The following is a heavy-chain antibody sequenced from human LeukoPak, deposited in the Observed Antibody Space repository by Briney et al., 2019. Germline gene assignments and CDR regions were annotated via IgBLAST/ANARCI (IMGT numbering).Heavy chain of an antibody. V-gene: IGHV4-30-4*01. Sequence: SQTLSLTCTVSGGSISSGDYYWSWIRQPPGKGLEWIGYIYYSGSTYYNPCLKSRVTISVDTSKNQFSLKLSSVTAADTAVYYCASLRDSGSYWFDYWGQGTLVTVSS. J-gene: IGHJ4*02. D-gene: IGHD1-26*01. CDR2: IYYSGST. CDR3: ASLRDSGSYWFDY. CDR1: GGSISSGDYY.